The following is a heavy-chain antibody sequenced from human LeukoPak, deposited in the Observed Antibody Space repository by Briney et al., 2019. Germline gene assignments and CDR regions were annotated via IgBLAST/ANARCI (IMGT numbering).Heavy chain of an antibody. CDR3: ARRFSRSSGYFDY. Sequence: GGSLRLSCAASGFTFSDYYMSWLRQAPGKGLEWVSYISSSSSYTNYADSVKGRFTISRDNAKNSLYLQLNSLRAEDTAVYYCARRFSRSSGYFDYWGQGTLVTVSS. V-gene: IGHV3-11*06. J-gene: IGHJ4*02. D-gene: IGHD3-22*01. CDR2: ISSSSSYT. CDR1: GFTFSDYY.